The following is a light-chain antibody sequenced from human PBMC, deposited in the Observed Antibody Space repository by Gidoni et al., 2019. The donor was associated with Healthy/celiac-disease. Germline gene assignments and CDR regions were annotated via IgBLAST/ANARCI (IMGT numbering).Light chain of an antibody. Sequence: DIQMTQSPSSLSTSVGDRVTITCQASQDISNYLNWYQQKPGKAPKLLIYDASNMETGVPARFSGSGSGTDFTFTISSLQPEDIATYYCQQYGNRPSFTFGQGTRLEIK. J-gene: IGKJ5*01. CDR1: QDISNY. V-gene: IGKV1-33*01. CDR3: QQYGNRPSFT. CDR2: DAS.